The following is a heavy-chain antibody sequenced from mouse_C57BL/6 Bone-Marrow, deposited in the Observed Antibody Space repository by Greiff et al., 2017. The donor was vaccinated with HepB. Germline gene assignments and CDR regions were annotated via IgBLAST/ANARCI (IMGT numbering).Heavy chain of an antibody. CDR1: GFTFSDYG. D-gene: IGHD1-1*01. V-gene: IGHV5-17*01. Sequence: DVQLQESGGGLVKPGGSLKLSCAASGFTFSDYGMHWVRQAPEKGLEWVAYISSGSSTIYYADTVKGRFTISRDNAKNTLFLQMTSLRSEDTAMYYCVYGSSFYFDYWGQGTTLTVSS. CDR3: VYGSSFYFDY. CDR2: ISSGSSTI. J-gene: IGHJ2*01.